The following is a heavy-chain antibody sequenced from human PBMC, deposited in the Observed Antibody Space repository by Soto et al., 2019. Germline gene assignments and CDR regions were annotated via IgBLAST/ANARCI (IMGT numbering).Heavy chain of an antibody. CDR1: GFTFGDYA. Sequence: GGSLRLSCTASGFTFGDYAMSWVRQAPGKGLEWVGFIRSKAYGGTTEYAASVKGRFTISRDDSKSIAYLQMNSLKTEDTAVYYCTSEIVVVPAAISPDSGYYYYGMDVWGQGTTVTVSS. J-gene: IGHJ6*02. CDR3: TSEIVVVPAAISPDSGYYYYGMDV. CDR2: IRSKAYGGTT. V-gene: IGHV3-49*04. D-gene: IGHD2-2*02.